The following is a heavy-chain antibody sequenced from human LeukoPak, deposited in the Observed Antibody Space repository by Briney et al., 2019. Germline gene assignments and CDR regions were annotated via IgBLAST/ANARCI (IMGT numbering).Heavy chain of an antibody. CDR2: INPSGGST. CDR1: GYTFTSYF. V-gene: IGHV1-46*01. CDR3: ARGEVDTAY. J-gene: IGHJ4*02. Sequence: ASVKVSCKASGYTFTSYFMHWVRLAPGQGLEWMGIINPSGGSTNYAQKFQGRVTMTRNASISTAYMELSSLRSEDTAVYYCARGEVDTAYWGQGTLVTVSS. D-gene: IGHD5-18*01.